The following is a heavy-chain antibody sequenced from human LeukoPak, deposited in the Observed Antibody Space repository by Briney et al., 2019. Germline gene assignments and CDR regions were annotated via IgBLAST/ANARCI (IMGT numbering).Heavy chain of an antibody. CDR2: TTSSSSYI. V-gene: IGHV3-21*01. CDR1: GFTFSSYN. D-gene: IGHD1-7*01. Sequence: GGSLRLSCAASGFTFSSYNMNWVRQAPGKGLEWVSSTTSSSSYIYYADSVKGRFTISRDDSKKTLYLQMDSLRPDDTAVYYCARGVNYAFDYWGQGTPVTVSS. J-gene: IGHJ4*02. CDR3: ARGVNYAFDY.